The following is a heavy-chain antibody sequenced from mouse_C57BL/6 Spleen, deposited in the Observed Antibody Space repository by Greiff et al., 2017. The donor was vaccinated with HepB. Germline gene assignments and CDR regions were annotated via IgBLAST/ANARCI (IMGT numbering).Heavy chain of an antibody. CDR2: IHPNSGST. D-gene: IGHD1-1*01. Sequence: QVQLQQPGAELVKPGASVKLSCKASGYTFTSYWMHWVKQRPGQGLEWIGMIHPNSGSTNYNEKFKSKATMTVDKSSSTAYMQLSSLTSEDSAVYYCARGGTVVDYWGQGPTLTVSS. J-gene: IGHJ2*01. V-gene: IGHV1-64*01. CDR1: GYTFTSYW. CDR3: ARGGTVVDY.